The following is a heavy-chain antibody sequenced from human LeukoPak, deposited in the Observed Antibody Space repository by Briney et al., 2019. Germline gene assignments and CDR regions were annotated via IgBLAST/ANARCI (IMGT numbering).Heavy chain of an antibody. V-gene: IGHV3-21*04. CDR3: AILDSSGYYN. Sequence: GGSLRLSCAASGFTFSSYSMNWVRQAPGKGLEWVSSISSSSYIYYADSVKGRFTISRDNSKNTLYLQMNSLRAEDTAVYYCAILDSSGYYNWGQGTLVTVSS. CDR2: ISSSSYI. J-gene: IGHJ4*02. CDR1: GFTFSSYS. D-gene: IGHD3-22*01.